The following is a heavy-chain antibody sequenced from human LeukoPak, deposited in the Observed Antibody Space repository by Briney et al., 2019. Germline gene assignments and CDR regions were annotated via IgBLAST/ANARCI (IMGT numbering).Heavy chain of an antibody. D-gene: IGHD6-19*01. CDR3: ARFQSSAWYFLDY. CDR1: GGSISGYY. CDR2: ISYSGST. V-gene: IGHV4-59*08. Sequence: PSETLSLTCTVSGGSISGYYWSWIRQPAGKGLEWIGYISYSGSTSYNPSLKTRVTISLDTSKNQFSLRLNSLTAADTAVYYCARFQSSAWYFLDYWGQGTLVTVSS. J-gene: IGHJ4*02.